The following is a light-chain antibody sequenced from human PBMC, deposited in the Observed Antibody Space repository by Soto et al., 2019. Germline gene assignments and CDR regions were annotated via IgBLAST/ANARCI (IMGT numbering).Light chain of an antibody. J-gene: IGKJ1*01. Sequence: ESVLTQSPGTLSLSPGERATLSCRASQSVSSNYLAWYQQKPGQAPRLLIYDASSRATGIPDRFSGSGSGTDFTLTISRLEPEDFAVYYCQLYGSSRALGQGTKVEIK. V-gene: IGKV3-20*01. CDR2: DAS. CDR3: QLYGSSRA. CDR1: QSVSSNY.